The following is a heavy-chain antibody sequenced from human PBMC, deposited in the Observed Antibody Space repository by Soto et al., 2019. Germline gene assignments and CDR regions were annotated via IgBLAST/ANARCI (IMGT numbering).Heavy chain of an antibody. J-gene: IGHJ4*02. CDR3: ARGFKDIVVVPAAETDY. CDR2: IKQDGSEK. CDR1: GFTFSSYW. D-gene: IGHD2-2*01. V-gene: IGHV3-7*01. Sequence: GGSLRLSCAASGFTFSSYWMSWVRQAPGKGLEWVANIKQDGSEKYYVDSVKGRFTISRDNVKNSLYLQMNSLRAEDTAVYYCARGFKDIVVVPAAETDYWGQGTLVTVSS.